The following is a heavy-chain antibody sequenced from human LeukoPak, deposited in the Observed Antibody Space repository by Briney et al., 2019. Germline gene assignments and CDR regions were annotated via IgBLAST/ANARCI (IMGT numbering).Heavy chain of an antibody. CDR3: AKEDRWDYYFDY. Sequence: PGGSLRLSCTASGFTFSSYGMNWVRQAPGKGLEWVSAISGSGGSTYYADSVKGRFTISRDNSKNTLYLQMNSLRAEDTAVYYCAKEDRWDYYFDYWGQGTLVTVSS. V-gene: IGHV3-23*01. CDR2: ISGSGGST. CDR1: GFTFSSYG. D-gene: IGHD1-26*01. J-gene: IGHJ4*02.